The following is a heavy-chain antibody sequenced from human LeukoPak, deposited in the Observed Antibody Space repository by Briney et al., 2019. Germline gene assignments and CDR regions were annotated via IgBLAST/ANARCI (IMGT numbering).Heavy chain of an antibody. J-gene: IGHJ3*02. D-gene: IGHD2-21*02. CDR1: GFTYSSYA. CDR2: ISGSGGST. V-gene: IGHV3-23*01. Sequence: GGSLRLSCAASGFTYSSYAMSWVRQAPGKGLEWVSAISGSGGSTYYADSVKGRFTISRDNSKNTLYLQMNSLRAEDTAVYYCAKDRGGDWDAFDIWGQGTMVTVSS. CDR3: AKDRGGDWDAFDI.